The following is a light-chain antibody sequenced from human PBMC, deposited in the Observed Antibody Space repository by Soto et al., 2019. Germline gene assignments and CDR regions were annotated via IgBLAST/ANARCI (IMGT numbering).Light chain of an antibody. CDR2: SNN. J-gene: IGLJ2*01. Sequence: QSVLTQPPSASGTPGQRVTISCSGSSSNIGSKTVNWYQQLPGTAPKLLTYSNNQRPSGVPDRFSGSKSGTSASLAISGLQSEDEADYYCVAWDDSLNGVVFGGGTKLTVL. CDR1: SSNIGSKT. V-gene: IGLV1-44*01. CDR3: VAWDDSLNGVV.